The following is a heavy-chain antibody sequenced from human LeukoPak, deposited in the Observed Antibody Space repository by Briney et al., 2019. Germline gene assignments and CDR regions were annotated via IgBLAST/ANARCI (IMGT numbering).Heavy chain of an antibody. Sequence: PGGSLRLSCAASGFTFSSYAMHWVRQAPGKGLEWVAVISYDGSNKYYADSVKGRFTISRDNSKNTLYLQMNSLRAEDTAVYYCARGHSITMIVVVDFDYWGQGTLVTVSS. CDR2: ISYDGSNK. V-gene: IGHV3-30-3*01. CDR3: ARGHSITMIVVVDFDY. J-gene: IGHJ4*02. CDR1: GFTFSSYA. D-gene: IGHD3-22*01.